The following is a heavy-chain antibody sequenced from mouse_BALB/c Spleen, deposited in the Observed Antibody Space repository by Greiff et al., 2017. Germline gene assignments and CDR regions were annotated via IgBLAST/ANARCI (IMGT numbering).Heavy chain of an antibody. CDR2: IWGDGNT. CDR3: ARALSARDY. CDR1: GFSLTGYG. Sequence: QVQLQQSGPGLVAPSQSLSITCTVPGFSLTGYGVNWVRQPPGKGLEWLGMIWGDGNTDYNSALKSRLSISKDNSKSQVFLKMNSLQTDDTARYYCARALSARDYWGQGTSVTVSS. J-gene: IGHJ4*01. V-gene: IGHV2-6-7*01. D-gene: IGHD6-5*01.